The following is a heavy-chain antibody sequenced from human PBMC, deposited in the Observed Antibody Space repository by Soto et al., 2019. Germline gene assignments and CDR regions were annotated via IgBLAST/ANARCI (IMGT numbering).Heavy chain of an antibody. CDR2: IGGSAGST. D-gene: IGHD2-2*01. CDR3: AKARGSSTPAPGSY. CDR1: GFTFSSYA. V-gene: IGHV3-23*01. Sequence: GGSLRLSCAASGFTFSSYAMSWVRQAPGKGLEWVSAIGGSAGSTYYADSMKGRFTISRDNSKNTLYLQMNSLRAEDMAVYYCAKARGSSTPAPGSYWGQGTLVTVSS. J-gene: IGHJ4*02.